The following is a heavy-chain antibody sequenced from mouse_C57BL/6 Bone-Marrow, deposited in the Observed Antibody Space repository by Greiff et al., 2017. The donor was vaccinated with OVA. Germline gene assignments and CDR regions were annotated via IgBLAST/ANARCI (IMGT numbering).Heavy chain of an antibody. Sequence: EVQLQESGPGLVKPSQSLSLTCSVTGYSITSGYYWNWIRQFPGNKLEWMGYISYDGSNNYNPSLKNRISIPRDTSKNQFFLKLNSVTTEDTATYYCARGGDSTWFAYWGQGTLVTVSA. CDR2: ISYDGSN. D-gene: IGHD2-5*01. J-gene: IGHJ3*01. CDR1: GYSITSGYY. CDR3: ARGGDSTWFAY. V-gene: IGHV3-6*01.